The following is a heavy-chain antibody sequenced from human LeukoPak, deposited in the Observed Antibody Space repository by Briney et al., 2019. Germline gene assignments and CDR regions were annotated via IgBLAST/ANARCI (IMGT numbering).Heavy chain of an antibody. CDR2: IIPIFGTA. J-gene: IGHJ6*02. CDR1: GGTFSSYA. D-gene: IGHD6-6*01. V-gene: IGHV1-69*13. Sequence: GASVKVSCKASGGTFSSYAISWVRQAPGQELEWMGGIIPIFGTANYAQKFQGRVTITADESTSTAYMELSSLRSEDTAVYYCARASSSLGQYYYYGMDVWGQGTTVTVSS. CDR3: ARASSSLGQYYYYGMDV.